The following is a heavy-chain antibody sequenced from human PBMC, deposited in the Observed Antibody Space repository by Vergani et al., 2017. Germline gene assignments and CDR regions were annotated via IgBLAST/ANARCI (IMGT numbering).Heavy chain of an antibody. CDR2: MYTSGHT. CDR3: ARIGPYFHDSRIDY. CDR1: GASVSRGTYY. D-gene: IGHD3-22*01. J-gene: IGHJ4*02. Sequence: QVQLQESGPGLLKPSQTLSLTCTVSGASVSRGTYYWTWIRQPAGKKLEWIVRMYTSGHTIYNPSLESRVTMSVDTSKNQFSLNLRSVTAADTAIYYCARIGPYFHDSRIDYWGQGRLVTVSS. V-gene: IGHV4-61*02.